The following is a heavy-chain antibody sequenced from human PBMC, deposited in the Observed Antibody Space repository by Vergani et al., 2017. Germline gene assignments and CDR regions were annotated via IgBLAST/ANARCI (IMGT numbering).Heavy chain of an antibody. CDR1: GGSISSSSYY. CDR2: IYYSGST. CDR3: ASSLAHYDSSGYALR. D-gene: IGHD3-22*01. J-gene: IGHJ4*02. V-gene: IGHV4-39*07. Sequence: QLQLQESGPGLVKPSETLSLTCTVSGGSISSSSYYWGWIRQPPGKGLEWIGSIYYSGSTYYNPSLKSRVTISVDTSKNQFSLKLSSVTAADTAVYYCASSLAHYDSSGYALRWDQGTLVTVSS.